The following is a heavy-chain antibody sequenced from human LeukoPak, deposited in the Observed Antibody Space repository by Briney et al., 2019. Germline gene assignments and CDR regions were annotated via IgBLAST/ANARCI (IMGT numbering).Heavy chain of an antibody. V-gene: IGHV3-9*01. CDR1: GFTFDDYA. CDR2: ISWNSGSI. J-gene: IGHJ4*02. Sequence: GGSLRLSCAASGFTFDDYAMHWVRQAPGKGLEWVSGISWNSGSIGYADSVKGRFTISRDNAKNSLCLQMNSLRAEDTALYYCAKGHCSGGSCYYFDYWGQGTLVTVSS. CDR3: AKGHCSGGSCYYFDY. D-gene: IGHD2-15*01.